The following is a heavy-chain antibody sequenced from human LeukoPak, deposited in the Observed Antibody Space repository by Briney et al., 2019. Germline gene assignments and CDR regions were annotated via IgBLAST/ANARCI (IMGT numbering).Heavy chain of an antibody. J-gene: IGHJ4*02. CDR3: ARGGSLLLWFGGSPFSDY. D-gene: IGHD3-10*01. Sequence: AGGSLRLSCAASGFTFSSYWMSWVRQAPGKGLEWVANIKQDGSEKYYVDSVKGRFTISRDNAKNSLYLQMNSLRAEDTAVYYCARGGSLLLWFGGSPFSDYWGQGTLVTVSS. V-gene: IGHV3-7*01. CDR2: IKQDGSEK. CDR1: GFTFSSYW.